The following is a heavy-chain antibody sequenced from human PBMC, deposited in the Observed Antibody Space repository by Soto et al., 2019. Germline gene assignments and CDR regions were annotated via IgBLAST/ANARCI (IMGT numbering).Heavy chain of an antibody. Sequence: GESLKISCKGSGYRFTGYWIGWVRQMPGKGLEWMGIIYPGDSDTRYSPSFQGQVTISADKSISTAYPQWSSLKDSDTAMYYCAATQYCGDDCYSGPFDYWGQGTLVTVSS. CDR1: GYRFTGYW. CDR2: IYPGDSDT. D-gene: IGHD2-21*02. J-gene: IGHJ4*02. CDR3: AATQYCGDDCYSGPFDY. V-gene: IGHV5-51*01.